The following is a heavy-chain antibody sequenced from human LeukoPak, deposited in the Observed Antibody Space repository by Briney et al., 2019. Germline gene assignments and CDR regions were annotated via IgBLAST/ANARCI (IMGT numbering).Heavy chain of an antibody. CDR1: GGSFSGYY. Sequence: PSETLSLTCAVCGGSFSGYYWSWIRQPPGKGLEWIGEINHSGSTNYNPSLKSRVTISVDTSKNQFSLKLSSVTAADTAVYYCASTSSGRDYWGQGTLVTVSS. CDR2: INHSGST. CDR3: ASTSSGRDY. V-gene: IGHV4-34*01. J-gene: IGHJ4*02. D-gene: IGHD6-19*01.